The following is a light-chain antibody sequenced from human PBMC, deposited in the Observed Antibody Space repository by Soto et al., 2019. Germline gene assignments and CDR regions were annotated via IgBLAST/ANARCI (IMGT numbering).Light chain of an antibody. Sequence: QAVVTQPPSASGTPGQRVTMSCSGSSSNIGSNTVNWYQQLPGTAPKLLIYSDNQRPSGVPDRFSGSKSGTSASLAISGLQSEEEADYYCAAWDDSLNGWVFGGGTKLTVL. CDR1: SSNIGSNT. CDR3: AAWDDSLNGWV. J-gene: IGLJ3*02. V-gene: IGLV1-44*01. CDR2: SDN.